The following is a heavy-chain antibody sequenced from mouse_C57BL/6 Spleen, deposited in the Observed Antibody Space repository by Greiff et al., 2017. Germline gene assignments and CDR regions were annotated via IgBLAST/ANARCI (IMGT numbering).Heavy chain of an antibody. CDR2: ISSGGDYI. J-gene: IGHJ4*01. CDR3: TRVDYGRAMDY. V-gene: IGHV5-9-1*02. Sequence: DVMLVESGEGLVKPGGSLKLSCAASGFTFSSYAMSWVRQTPEKRLEWVAYISSGGDYIYYADTVKGRFTISRDNARNTLYLQMSSLKSEDTAMYYCTRVDYGRAMDYWGQGTSVTVSS. D-gene: IGHD1-1*01. CDR1: GFTFSSYA.